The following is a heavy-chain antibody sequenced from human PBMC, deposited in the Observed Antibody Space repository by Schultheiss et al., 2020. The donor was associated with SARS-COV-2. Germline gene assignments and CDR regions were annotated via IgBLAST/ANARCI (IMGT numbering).Heavy chain of an antibody. J-gene: IGHJ4*02. CDR2: INHSGST. V-gene: IGHV4-34*01. CDR1: GGSFSGYY. CDR3: ARGGIVATRPLFDY. D-gene: IGHD5-12*01. Sequence: SETLSLTCAVYGGSFSGYYWSWIRQPPGKGLEWIGEINHSGSTSYNPSLKSRVTISVDTSKNQFSLKLSSVTAADTAVYYCARGGIVATRPLFDYWGQGTLVTVSS.